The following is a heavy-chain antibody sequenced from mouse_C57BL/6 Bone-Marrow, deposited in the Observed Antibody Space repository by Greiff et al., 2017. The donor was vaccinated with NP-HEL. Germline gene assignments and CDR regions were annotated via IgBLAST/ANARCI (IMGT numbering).Heavy chain of an antibody. CDR2: ISGGGGNT. Sequence: EVQLVESGGGLVKPGGSLKLSCAASGFTFSSYTMSWVRQTPEKRLEWVATISGGGGNTYYPDSVKGRFTISRDNAKNTLYLQMSSLRSEDTALYDCARQRYDSDFDYWGQGTTLTVSS. CDR1: GFTFSSYT. D-gene: IGHD2-4*01. J-gene: IGHJ2*01. CDR3: ARQRYDSDFDY. V-gene: IGHV5-9*01.